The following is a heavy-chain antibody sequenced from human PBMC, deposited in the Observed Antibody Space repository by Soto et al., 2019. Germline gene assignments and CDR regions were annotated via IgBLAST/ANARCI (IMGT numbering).Heavy chain of an antibody. J-gene: IGHJ4*02. CDR1: VYRFTSYY. Sequence: PGESLKISCQGSVYRFTSYYIAWVRQVPGKGLEWVGIIYPGDSDVKYSPTFQGQVTISADRSNSTAYLQWRSLKASDTAMYFCARHFDSSGYYPDYWGQGTQVTVSS. CDR2: IYPGDSDV. V-gene: IGHV5-51*01. CDR3: ARHFDSSGYYPDY. D-gene: IGHD3-22*01.